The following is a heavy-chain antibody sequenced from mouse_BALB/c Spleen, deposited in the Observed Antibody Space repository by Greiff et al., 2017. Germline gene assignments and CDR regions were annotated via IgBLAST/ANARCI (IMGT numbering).Heavy chain of an antibody. CDR3: ARNSYGNYGDY. D-gene: IGHD2-1*01. V-gene: IGHV5-6*01. J-gene: IGHJ2*01. Sequence: EVKLVESGGDLVKPGGSLKLSCAASGFTFSSYGMSWVRQTPDKRLEWVATISSGGSYTYYPDSVKGRFTISRDNAKNTLYLQMSSLKSEDTAMYYCARNSYGNYGDYWGQGTTLTVSS. CDR2: ISSGGSYT. CDR1: GFTFSSYG.